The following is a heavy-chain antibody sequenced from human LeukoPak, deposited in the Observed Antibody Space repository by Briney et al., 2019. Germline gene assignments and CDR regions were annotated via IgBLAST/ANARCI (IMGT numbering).Heavy chain of an antibody. V-gene: IGHV3-23*01. CDR3: AKRGGMYPAYYFDY. CDR2: ISASGGST. Sequence: GSLRLSCAASGFTFSSYGMSWVRQSPGKGLEWVSGISASGGSTYYADSVKGRFTISRDNSKNTLYLQMNSLRADDTAVYYCAKRGGMYPAYYFDYWGQGTLVTVSS. CDR1: GFTFSSYG. D-gene: IGHD3-16*01. J-gene: IGHJ4*02.